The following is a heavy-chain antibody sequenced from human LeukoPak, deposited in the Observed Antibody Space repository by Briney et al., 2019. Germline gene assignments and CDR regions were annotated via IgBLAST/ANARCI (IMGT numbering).Heavy chain of an antibody. V-gene: IGHV1-18*01. CDR3: ASASPISASELPFDY. CDR1: GYTPATYG. CDR2: ISAYNGNT. Sequence: GASVKVSCKASGYTPATYGITWVRQAPGQGLEWMGWISAYNGNTNCAQKLQGRVTMTTDTSTSTTYMELRSLRSDDTAVYYCASASPISASELPFDYWGQGTLVTVSS. J-gene: IGHJ4*02. D-gene: IGHD1-26*01.